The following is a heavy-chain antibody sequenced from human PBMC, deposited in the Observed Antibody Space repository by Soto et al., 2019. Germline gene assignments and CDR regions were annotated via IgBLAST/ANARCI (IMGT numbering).Heavy chain of an antibody. V-gene: IGHV3-48*02. CDR3: ARGLGWRRGPFDC. D-gene: IGHD2-21*01. J-gene: IGHJ4*02. Sequence: EVKLVESGGGLVQPGGSLRLSCAASGFSLSTYSMNWVHQAPGMGLDWLSYISSSTKTIFYADSVKGRFTISRDSANNSLYLQMNSLRDEDTAVYFCARGLGWRRGPFDCWGQGTLVAVSP. CDR1: GFSLSTYS. CDR2: ISSSTKTI.